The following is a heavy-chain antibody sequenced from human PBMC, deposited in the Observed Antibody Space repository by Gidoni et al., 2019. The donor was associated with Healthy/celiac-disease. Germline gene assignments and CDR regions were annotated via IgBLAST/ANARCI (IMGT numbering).Heavy chain of an antibody. Sequence: SGFTFSSYGMHWVRQAPGKGLEWVAVIWYDGSNKYYADSVKGRFTISRDNSKNTLYLQMNSLRAEDTAVYYCARDPGGSSGSYFDYWGQGTLVTVSS. V-gene: IGHV3-33*01. D-gene: IGHD6-19*01. CDR1: GFTFSSYG. CDR2: IWYDGSNK. J-gene: IGHJ4*02. CDR3: ARDPGGSSGSYFDY.